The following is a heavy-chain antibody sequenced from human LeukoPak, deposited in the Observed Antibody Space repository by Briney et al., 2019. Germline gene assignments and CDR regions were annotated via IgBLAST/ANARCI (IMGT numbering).Heavy chain of an antibody. CDR1: GGSISSSSHY. V-gene: IGHV4-39*01. CDR3: ARQNSGARLNV. J-gene: IGHJ6*02. D-gene: IGHD6-25*01. Sequence: PSETLSLTCTVSGGSISSSSHYWGWIRQPPGKGLELIGSIYYTGSTSYNPSLKSRLTISVDTSKNQFSLQLSSVTAADTAVYFCARQNSGARLNVWGQGTTVTVSS. CDR2: IYYTGST.